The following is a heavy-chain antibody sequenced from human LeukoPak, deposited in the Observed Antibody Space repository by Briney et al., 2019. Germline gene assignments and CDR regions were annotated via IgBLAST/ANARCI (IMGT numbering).Heavy chain of an antibody. CDR2: IYYSGST. Sequence: SETLSLTCTVSGGSISSYYWSWIRQPPGKGLEWIGYIYYSGSTNYNPSLKSRVTISVDTSKNQFSLKLSSVTAADTAVYYCARYQEGYYYDSSASAFDIWGQGTMVTVPS. CDR1: GGSISSYY. D-gene: IGHD3-22*01. V-gene: IGHV4-59*01. CDR3: ARYQEGYYYDSSASAFDI. J-gene: IGHJ3*02.